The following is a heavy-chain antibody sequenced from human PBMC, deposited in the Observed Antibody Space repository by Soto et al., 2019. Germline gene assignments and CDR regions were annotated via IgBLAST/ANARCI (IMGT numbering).Heavy chain of an antibody. CDR2: INPNSGGT. CDR3: ARSTGSHYYGMDV. J-gene: IGHJ6*02. V-gene: IGHV1-2*04. CDR1: GYTFIGYY. Sequence: ASVKVSCKASGYTFIGYYMHWVRQAPGQGLEWMGWINPNSGGTNYAQKFQGWVTMTRDTSISTAYMELSRLRSDDTAVYYCARSTGSHYYGMDVWGQGTTVTVSS. D-gene: IGHD3-9*01.